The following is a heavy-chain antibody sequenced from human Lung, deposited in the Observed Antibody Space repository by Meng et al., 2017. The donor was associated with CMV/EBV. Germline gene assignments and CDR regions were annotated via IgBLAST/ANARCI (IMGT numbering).Heavy chain of an antibody. D-gene: IGHD3-10*01. CDR2: MNPNSGNT. CDR3: ARGAKNYYGAGRSTVDGMDV. J-gene: IGHJ6*02. Sequence: ASXXVSXKASGYTFTSYDINWVRQATGQGLEWMGWMNPNSGNTCYAQKFQGRVTITRNTSISTAYKELSSLRSEDTAVYYCARGAKNYYGAGRSTVDGMDVXGQGTTVTVSS. CDR1: GYTFTSYD. V-gene: IGHV1-8*03.